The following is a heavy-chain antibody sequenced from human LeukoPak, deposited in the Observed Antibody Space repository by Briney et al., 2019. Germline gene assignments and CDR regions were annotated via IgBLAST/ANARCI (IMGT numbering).Heavy chain of an antibody. CDR3: ARARLAVPGTAWLDP. CDR1: DYNFANYN. J-gene: IGHJ5*02. CDR2: ISAYNANT. V-gene: IGHV1-18*01. Sequence: ASVMISCKPSDYNFANYNFGWVRQAPGQGLEWVGWISAYNANTNYAQKFQDRVTLTTDRSTSTAFMELRGLTSDDTAVYYCARARLAVPGTAWLDPWGQGTLVLVSS. D-gene: IGHD6-19*01.